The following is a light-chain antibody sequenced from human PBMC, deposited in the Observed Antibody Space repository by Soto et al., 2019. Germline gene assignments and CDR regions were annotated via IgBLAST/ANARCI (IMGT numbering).Light chain of an antibody. V-gene: IGLV2-23*02. CDR3: CSYAGGDTFFL. Sequence: QSVLAQPASVSGSPGQSITISCTGTSGDVGSYSPVSWYRQLPGKAPKPFIYEVTKRPSGVSNRFSGSKSGNTASLTISGLQAEDEAEYFCCSYAGGDTFFLFGTGTKVTVL. CDR1: SGDVGSYSP. J-gene: IGLJ1*01. CDR2: EVT.